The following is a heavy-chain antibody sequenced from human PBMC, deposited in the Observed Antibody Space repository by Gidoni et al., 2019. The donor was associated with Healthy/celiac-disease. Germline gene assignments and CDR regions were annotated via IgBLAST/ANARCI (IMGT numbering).Heavy chain of an antibody. V-gene: IGHV3-33*01. Sequence: QVQLVESGGGVVQPGRSLRLSCAASGFTFSSYDMPWVRQAPGKGLGWVAVIWYEGSNKYYADPVKGRFTISRDNSKNTLYLQMNSLRAEDTAVYYCARDSRRETYDYGGNSKDYWGQGTLVTVSS. CDR3: ARDSRRETYDYGGNSKDY. CDR2: IWYEGSNK. J-gene: IGHJ4*02. CDR1: GFTFSSYD. D-gene: IGHD4-17*01.